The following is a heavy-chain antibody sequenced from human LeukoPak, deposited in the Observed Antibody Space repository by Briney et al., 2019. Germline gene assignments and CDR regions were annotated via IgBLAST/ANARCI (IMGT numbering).Heavy chain of an antibody. CDR1: GGTFSSYA. D-gene: IGHD3-16*02. Sequence: SVKVSCKASGGTFSSYAISWVRQAPGQGLEWMGGIIPIFGTANYAQKFQGRVTITADESTSTAYMELSSLRSEDTAVYYCARSLRLGELSAFGYWGREPWSPSPQ. CDR3: ARSLRLGELSAFGY. V-gene: IGHV1-69*13. J-gene: IGHJ4*02. CDR2: IIPIFGTA.